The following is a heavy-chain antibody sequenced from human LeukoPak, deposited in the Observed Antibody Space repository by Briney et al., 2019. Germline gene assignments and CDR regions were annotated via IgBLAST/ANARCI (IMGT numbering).Heavy chain of an antibody. CDR2: IYHSGST. CDR1: GYSISSGYY. V-gene: IGHV4-38-2*02. Sequence: PSETLSLTCTVSGYSISSGYYWGWIRQPPGKGLEWIGSIYHSGSTYYNPSLKSRVTISVDTSKNQFSLKLSSVTAADTAVYYCARHSGGENVIWGQGTMVTVSS. J-gene: IGHJ3*02. CDR3: ARHSGGENVI. D-gene: IGHD2-21*01.